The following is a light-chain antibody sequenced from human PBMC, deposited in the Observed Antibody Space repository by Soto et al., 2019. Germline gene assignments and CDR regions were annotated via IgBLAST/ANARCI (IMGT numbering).Light chain of an antibody. CDR2: AAS. CDR3: QKTNSFPLT. J-gene: IGKJ3*01. V-gene: IGKV1-12*01. CDR1: QGISTW. Sequence: QLTPSTYFMSASVGSISQITCLASQGISTWLAWYQQKPGEAPDLLIYAASSLKSGVPSRFSGSGSGTDFTLTISSLQPEDFATYYCQKTNSFPLTFGPGTKVDIK.